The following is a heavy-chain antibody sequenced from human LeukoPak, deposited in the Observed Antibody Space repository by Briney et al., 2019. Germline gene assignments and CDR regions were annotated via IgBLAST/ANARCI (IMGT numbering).Heavy chain of an antibody. D-gene: IGHD2-21*02. CDR3: ARDLERTYCGGDCYPENWFDP. CDR2: INPNSGGT. V-gene: IGHV1-2*02. Sequence: ASVKVSCKASGYTFTGYYMHWVRQAPGQGLEWMGWINPNSGGTNYAQKFQGRVTMTRDTSISTAYMELSRLRSDDTAVYYCARDLERTYCGGDCYPENWFDPWGQGTLVTVSS. CDR1: GYTFTGYY. J-gene: IGHJ5*02.